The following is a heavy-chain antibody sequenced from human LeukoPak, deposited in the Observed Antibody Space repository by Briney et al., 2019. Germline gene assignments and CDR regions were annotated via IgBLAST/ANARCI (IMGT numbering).Heavy chain of an antibody. D-gene: IGHD6-19*01. Sequence: QTGGSLRLSCAASGFTLSSNSMNWVRQAPGKGLEWVSAISGSGGSTYYADSVKGRFTISRDNSKNTLYLQMNSLRAEDTAVYYCAKDLSSGWYLENYFDYWGQGTLVTVSS. CDR2: ISGSGGST. CDR3: AKDLSSGWYLENYFDY. CDR1: GFTLSSNS. J-gene: IGHJ4*02. V-gene: IGHV3-23*01.